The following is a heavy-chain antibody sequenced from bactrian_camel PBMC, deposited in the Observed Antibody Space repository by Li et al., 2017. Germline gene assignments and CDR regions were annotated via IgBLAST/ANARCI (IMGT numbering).Heavy chain of an antibody. D-gene: IGHD2*01. V-gene: IGHV3S1*01. CDR1: GFSSATFGHPC. CDR2: TVTAGGST. J-gene: IGHJ4*01. CDR3: TRKIVPEH. Sequence: QVQLVESGGGSALAGGSLRLSCVSSGFSSATFGHPCMAWFRQGPGKEREGVAATVTAGGSTDYADSVKGRFTISRDNRKNTVYLQLNSVSSEDTATYYCTRKIVPEHCGQGTQVTVS.